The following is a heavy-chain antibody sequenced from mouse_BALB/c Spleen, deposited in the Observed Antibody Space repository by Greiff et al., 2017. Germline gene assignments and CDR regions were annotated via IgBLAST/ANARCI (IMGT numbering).Heavy chain of an antibody. J-gene: IGHJ1*01. CDR2: IDPANGNT. V-gene: IGHV14-1*02. Sequence: VQLQQSGAELVRPGALVKLSCKASGFNIKDYYMHWVKQRPEQGLEWIGRIDPANGNTKYDPKFQGKATITADTSSNTAYLQLSSLTSEDTAVYYCARNGPYWYFDVWGAGTTVTVSS. CDR3: ARNGPYWYFDV. CDR1: GFNIKDYY.